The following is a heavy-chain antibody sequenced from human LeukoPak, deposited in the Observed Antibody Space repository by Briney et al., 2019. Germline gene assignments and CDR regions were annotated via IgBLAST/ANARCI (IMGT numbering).Heavy chain of an antibody. D-gene: IGHD3-22*01. Sequence: GGSLRLSCAASGFNFSNYAMSWVRQAPGKGLEWVSSITGNALNTYHADFIKGRFTISRDDSKNTLYPHLSSLRVEDTAVYYCAKLQDFYDNSGYSYFDNWGQGTLVTVSS. J-gene: IGHJ4*02. V-gene: IGHV3-23*01. CDR2: ITGNALNT. CDR1: GFNFSNYA. CDR3: AKLQDFYDNSGYSYFDN.